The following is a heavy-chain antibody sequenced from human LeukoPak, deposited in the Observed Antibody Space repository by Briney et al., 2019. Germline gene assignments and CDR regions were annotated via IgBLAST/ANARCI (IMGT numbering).Heavy chain of an antibody. D-gene: IGHD1-1*01. Sequence: GGSLRLSCAASGFTFGDYDMHWVRQATGKGLEWVSAIGTAGATYYPGSVKGRFTISRENAKNSLYLQMNSLRTGDTAVYYCTRVGKNAFDIWGLGTVVTVSS. V-gene: IGHV3-13*04. CDR2: IGTAGAT. CDR1: GFTFGDYD. J-gene: IGHJ3*02. CDR3: TRVGKNAFDI.